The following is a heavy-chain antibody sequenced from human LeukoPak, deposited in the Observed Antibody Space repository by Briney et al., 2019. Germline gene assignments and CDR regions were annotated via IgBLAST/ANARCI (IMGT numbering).Heavy chain of an antibody. J-gene: IGHJ4*02. D-gene: IGHD3-16*01. CDR2: IIPIFGTA. CDR1: GGTFSSYA. CDR3: ARGLRTFFDY. V-gene: IGHV1-69*05. Sequence: ASVKVSCKASGGTFSSYAISWVRQAPGQGLEWMGGIIPIFGTANYAQKLQGRVTMTTDTSTSTAYMELRSLRSDDTAVYYCARGLRTFFDYWGQGTLVTVSS.